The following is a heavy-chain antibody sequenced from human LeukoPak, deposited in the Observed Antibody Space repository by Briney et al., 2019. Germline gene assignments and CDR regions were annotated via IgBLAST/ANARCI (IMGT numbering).Heavy chain of an antibody. CDR3: TTGRMIYATNWAVSWFDP. Sequence: GGSLRLSCAASGFTFSSYTMNWVRQAPGKGLEWVSSITSSSSYIYYADSVKGRFTISRDNAKNSLYLQMNSLKTEDTAVYYCTTGRMIYATNWAVSWFDPWGQGTLVTVSS. D-gene: IGHD2-8*01. J-gene: IGHJ5*02. V-gene: IGHV3-21*03. CDR2: ITSSSSYI. CDR1: GFTFSSYT.